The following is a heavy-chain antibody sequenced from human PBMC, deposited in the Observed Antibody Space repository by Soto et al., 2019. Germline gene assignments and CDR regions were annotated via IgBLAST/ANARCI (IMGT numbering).Heavy chain of an antibody. D-gene: IGHD6-6*01. Sequence: LRLSCAASGFTFSSYAMHWVRQAPGKGLEWVAVISYDGSYKYYADSVKGRFTISRDNSKNTLYLQMNSLRAEDTAVYYCARDHSSSFYYYYYGMDVWGQWTKVTVSS. CDR1: GFTFSSYA. CDR3: ARDHSSSFYYYYYGMDV. CDR2: ISYDGSYK. J-gene: IGHJ6*02. V-gene: IGHV3-30-3*01.